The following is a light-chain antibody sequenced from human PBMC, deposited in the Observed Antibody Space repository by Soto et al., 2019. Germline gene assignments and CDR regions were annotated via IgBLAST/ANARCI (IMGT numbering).Light chain of an antibody. CDR3: QQFNSYSIT. Sequence: DIQLTQSPSFLSASVGDRVTITCRASQDISSYLAWYQQKPGKAPKLLIYAASTLQSGVPSRFSGSGSGTEFPLTISSLQPEDFATYYCQQFNSYSITFGQGTRLEIK. V-gene: IGKV1-9*01. CDR2: AAS. J-gene: IGKJ5*01. CDR1: QDISSY.